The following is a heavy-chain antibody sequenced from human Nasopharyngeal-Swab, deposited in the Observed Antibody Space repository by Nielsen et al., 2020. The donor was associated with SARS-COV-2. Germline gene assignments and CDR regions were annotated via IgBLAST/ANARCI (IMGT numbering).Heavy chain of an antibody. D-gene: IGHD6-13*01. CDR3: ARGSAAAGRLFDY. CDR2: IKQDGSEK. J-gene: IGHJ4*02. Sequence: GGSLRLSCAASGFTFSSYWMSWVRQAPGKGLEWVANIKQDGSEKYYVDSVKGRFTISRDNAKNSLYLQMNSLRDEDTAVYYCARGSAAAGRLFDYWGQGTLVTVSS. CDR1: GFTFSSYW. V-gene: IGHV3-7*01.